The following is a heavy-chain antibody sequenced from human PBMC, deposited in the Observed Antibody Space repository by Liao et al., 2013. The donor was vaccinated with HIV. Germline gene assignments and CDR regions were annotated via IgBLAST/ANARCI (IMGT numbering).Heavy chain of an antibody. J-gene: IGHJ3*02. CDR1: GESLSGYY. CDR3: AGGVTTLARRLLPKPLDI. CDR2: VNHGGST. Sequence: QVQLQQWGAGLLKPSETLSLTCAVSGESLSGYYWNWIRQPPGKGLEWIGEVNHGGSTNYNPSLKSRVTISVDRSMNQFSLHLNSVTATDTAVYFCAGGVTTLARRLLPKPLDIWGQGTNGHRLF. D-gene: IGHD4/OR15-4a*01. V-gene: IGHV4-34*01.